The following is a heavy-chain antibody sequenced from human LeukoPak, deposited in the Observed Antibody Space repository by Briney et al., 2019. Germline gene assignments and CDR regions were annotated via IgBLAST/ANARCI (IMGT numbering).Heavy chain of an antibody. CDR1: GDSVSSFY. V-gene: IGHV4-59*08. CDR2: IHYSGSS. CDR3: VLAPNSNWFDF. J-gene: IGHJ4*02. D-gene: IGHD2-15*01. Sequence: SETLSLTCRVSGDSVSSFYWNWLRQSPVRGLEWIGNIHYSGSSIYNPSLRSRVTMSIDTSKKQFFLKLTSVTAADTAVYYCVLAPNSNWFDFWGQGTLVTVTS.